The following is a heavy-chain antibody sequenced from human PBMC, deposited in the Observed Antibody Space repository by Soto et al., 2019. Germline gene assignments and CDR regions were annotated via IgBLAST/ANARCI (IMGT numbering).Heavy chain of an antibody. V-gene: IGHV3-21*01. CDR1: GFTFSSYS. CDR2: ISSSSSYI. CDR3: ARTNGDFDAFDI. D-gene: IGHD4-17*01. J-gene: IGHJ3*02. Sequence: GGSLRLSCAASGFTFSSYSMNWVRQAPGKGLEWVSSISSSSSYIYYADSVKGRSTISRDNAKNSLYLQMNSLRAEDTAVYYCARTNGDFDAFDIWGQGTMVTVSS.